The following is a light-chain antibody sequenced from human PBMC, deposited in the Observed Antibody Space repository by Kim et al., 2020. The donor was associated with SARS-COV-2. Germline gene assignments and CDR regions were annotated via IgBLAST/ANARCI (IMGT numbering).Light chain of an antibody. CDR3: SAWDSSLYAHV. CDR1: SNKVGYQG. V-gene: IGLV10-54*01. J-gene: IGLJ1*01. CDR2: RNN. Sequence: RQTATLTCTGNSNKVGYQGAAWLQHHQGHPPKLLSYRNNNRPSGISERFSASRSGNTASLTITGLQPEDEADYYCSAWDSSLYAHVFGPGTKVTVL.